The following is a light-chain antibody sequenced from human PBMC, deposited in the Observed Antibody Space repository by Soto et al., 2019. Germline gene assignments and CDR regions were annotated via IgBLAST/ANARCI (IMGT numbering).Light chain of an antibody. CDR2: EVT. V-gene: IGLV2-8*01. J-gene: IGLJ3*02. CDR3: ISYAGSKNLV. Sequence: QSALTQPPSASGSPGQSVTISCTGTSSDVGGYNYVSWYQQHPGKVPKLVIYEVTKRPSGVPDRFSGSKSGNTASLTVSGLQAEDEADYYCISYAGSKNLVFGGGTKLTVL. CDR1: SSDVGGYNY.